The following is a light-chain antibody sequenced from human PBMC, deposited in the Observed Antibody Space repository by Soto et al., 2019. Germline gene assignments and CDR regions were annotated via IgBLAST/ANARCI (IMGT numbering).Light chain of an antibody. CDR1: SSDVGGYNY. Sequence: VLTQLASVSGSPGQSITISCTGTSSDVGGYNYVSWYQQLPGTAPKLLLYGNSNRPSGAPDRFSGSKSGTSASLAITGLQAEDEADYYCQSYDSSLSAYVFGTGTKVTVL. CDR2: GNS. J-gene: IGLJ1*01. CDR3: QSYDSSLSAYV. V-gene: IGLV1-40*01.